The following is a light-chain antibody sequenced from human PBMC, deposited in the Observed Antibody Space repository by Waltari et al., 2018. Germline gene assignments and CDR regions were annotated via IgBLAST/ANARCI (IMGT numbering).Light chain of an antibody. CDR2: GAS. Sequence: ETVITQSPASLSVSPGERATLSCTASQTVTNHLAWYQQKPGQAHKLLIFGASTRATGVPARFSGSGSGTEFTLTIGSVQSEDFAVYYCQQYSDWIAFGGGTKVDLK. CDR1: QTVTNH. V-gene: IGKV3-15*01. CDR3: QQYSDWIA. J-gene: IGKJ4*01.